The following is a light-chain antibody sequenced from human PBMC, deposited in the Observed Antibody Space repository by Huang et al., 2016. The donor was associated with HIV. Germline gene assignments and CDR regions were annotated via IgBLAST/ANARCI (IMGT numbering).Light chain of an antibody. CDR2: GAS. V-gene: IGKV3-15*01. Sequence: EIVMTQSPATLSVSPGERAALSCRASQSVNSNLAWYQQKPGQAPRLLSYGASTRATGSPARFSGSGSGTEFTLTISSLQSEDFAVYYCQQYNNWPPLTFGGGTKVEIK. J-gene: IGKJ4*01. CDR3: QQYNNWPPLT. CDR1: QSVNSN.